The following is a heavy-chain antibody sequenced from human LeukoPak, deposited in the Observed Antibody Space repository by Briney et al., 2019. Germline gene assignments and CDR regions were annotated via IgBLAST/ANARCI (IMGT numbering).Heavy chain of an antibody. CDR1: GVSFNDYY. CDR2: INHSGYT. J-gene: IGHJ6*03. V-gene: IGHV4-34*01. Sequence: KPSETLSLTCAVSGVSFNDYYWSWVRQTPGRGLEWIGEINHSGYTNDSPSLKSRVTISVDTSKNQFSLKLSSVTAADTAVYYCYREHSYMDVWGKGTTVTVSS. CDR3: YREHSYMDV. D-gene: IGHD1/OR15-1a*01.